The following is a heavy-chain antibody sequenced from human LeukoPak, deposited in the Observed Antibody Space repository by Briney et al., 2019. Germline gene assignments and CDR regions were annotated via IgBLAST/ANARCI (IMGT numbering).Heavy chain of an antibody. CDR2: IIPILGIA. V-gene: IGHV1-69*04. CDR3: ARDYYDSSGYLYYFDY. CDR1: GGTFSSYA. J-gene: IGHJ4*02. Sequence: GSSVKASCKASGGTFSSYAISWVRQAPGQGLEWMGRIIPILGIANYAQKFQGRVTITADKSTSTAYMELSSLRSEDTAVYYCARDYYDSSGYLYYFDYWGQGTLVTVSS. D-gene: IGHD3-22*01.